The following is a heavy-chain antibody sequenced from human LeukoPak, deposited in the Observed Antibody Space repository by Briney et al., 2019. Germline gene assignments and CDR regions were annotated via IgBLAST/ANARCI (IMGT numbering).Heavy chain of an antibody. V-gene: IGHV1-69*04. Sequence: SVKVSYKASGGTFSSFAISWVRQAPGQGLEWMGRIIPILGIANYAQKFQGRVTITADKSTSTAYMELSSLRSEDTAVYYCARAVITMVRGVIVLQRTDYYYYGMDVWGQGTTVTVSS. CDR2: IIPILGIA. D-gene: IGHD3-10*01. CDR3: ARAVITMVRGVIVLQRTDYYYYGMDV. CDR1: GGTFSSFA. J-gene: IGHJ6*02.